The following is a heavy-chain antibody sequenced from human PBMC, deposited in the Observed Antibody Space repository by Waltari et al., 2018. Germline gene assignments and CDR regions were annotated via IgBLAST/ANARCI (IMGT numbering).Heavy chain of an antibody. D-gene: IGHD3-22*01. V-gene: IGHV1-69*13. CDR2: IIPIFGTA. CDR3: ARGDSSGYYSYGYYYYGMDV. Sequence: QVQLVQSGAEVKKPGSSVKVSCKASGGTFSSYAISWVRQAPGQGLEWMGGIIPIFGTANYAQKFQGRGTITADESTSTAYMELSSLRSEDTAVYYCARGDSSGYYSYGYYYYGMDVWGQGTTVTVSS. CDR1: GGTFSSYA. J-gene: IGHJ6*02.